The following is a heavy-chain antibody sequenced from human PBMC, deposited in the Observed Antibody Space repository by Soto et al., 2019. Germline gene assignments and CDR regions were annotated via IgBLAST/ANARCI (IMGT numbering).Heavy chain of an antibody. CDR3: ARGGGGVGEASFDS. Sequence: QVQLEQSGAEVKKPGASVKVSCKTSGYTFTSYTLHWVRQAPGQGLEWMGWINAGNGREKYSQRFQDRVSLSTDKPAPTAYRELRSPRSEDTAIYFWARGGGGVGEASFDSWGQGTLVTVSS. J-gene: IGHJ4*02. CDR1: GYTFTSYT. V-gene: IGHV1-3*01. CDR2: INAGNGRE. D-gene: IGHD3-10*01.